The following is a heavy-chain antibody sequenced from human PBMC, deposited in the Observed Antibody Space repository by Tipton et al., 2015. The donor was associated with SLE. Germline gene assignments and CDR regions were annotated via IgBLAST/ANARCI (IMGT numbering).Heavy chain of an antibody. CDR3: ARRYIIPAADDWFDP. V-gene: IGHV4-59*08. J-gene: IGHJ5*02. Sequence: TLSLTCTVSGDSISTSYWTWIRQPPGKGLEWIGYISFSGNTNYNPSLKSRVTVSVDTSKNQFSLKLNSVTAADTAVYYCARRYIIPAADDWFDPWGQGTLVTVSS. CDR1: GDSISTSY. D-gene: IGHD5-24*01. CDR2: ISFSGNT.